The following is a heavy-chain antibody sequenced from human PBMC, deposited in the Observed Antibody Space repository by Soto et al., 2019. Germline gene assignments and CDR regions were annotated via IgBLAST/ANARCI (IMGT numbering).Heavy chain of an antibody. Sequence: WGSLRLSSAASGFTFNNHGMHWVRQAPGKGLEWVATISNDGSDKYYADSVKGRLTISRDNSKNTVYLQMNSLRAEDTALYYCAKDQGIAASHGVDWGQGTMVTVSS. CDR3: AKDQGIAASHGVD. CDR2: ISNDGSDK. V-gene: IGHV3-30*18. D-gene: IGHD6-13*01. J-gene: IGHJ3*01. CDR1: GFTFNNHG.